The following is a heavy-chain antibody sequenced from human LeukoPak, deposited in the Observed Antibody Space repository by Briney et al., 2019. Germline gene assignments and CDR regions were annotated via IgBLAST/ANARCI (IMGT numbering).Heavy chain of an antibody. CDR2: ISGSGGTT. Sequence: GGSLRLSCEASGFTFSNYGMSWVRQAPGKGLEWVSAISGSGGTTYYIDSVKGRFTISRDNSKNTLYLQMNSLRAEDTAVYYCAKAENWRGYFDWLLFFDYWGQGTLVTVSS. D-gene: IGHD3-9*01. V-gene: IGHV3-23*01. J-gene: IGHJ4*02. CDR3: AKAENWRGYFDWLLFFDY. CDR1: GFTFSNYG.